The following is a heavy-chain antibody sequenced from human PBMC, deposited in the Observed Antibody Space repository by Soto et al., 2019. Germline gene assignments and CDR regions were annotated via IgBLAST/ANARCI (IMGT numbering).Heavy chain of an antibody. J-gene: IGHJ6*02. V-gene: IGHV4-59*08. CDR3: ERGWWEREGYVMDV. Sequence: PSETLSLTCTVSGGSISSYYWSWIRQPPGKELQYIGYIYYSESTNYNPSLKSRVTISDDTSTNQFSLTLSSVTAADTAVYYCERGWWEREGYVMDVWGRGATVTVSS. CDR2: IYYSEST. D-gene: IGHD1-26*01. CDR1: GGSISSYY.